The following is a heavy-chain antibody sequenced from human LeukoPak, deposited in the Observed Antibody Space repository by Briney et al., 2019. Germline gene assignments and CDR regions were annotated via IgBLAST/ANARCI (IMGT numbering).Heavy chain of an antibody. V-gene: IGHV3-74*01. D-gene: IGHD6-13*01. CDR3: ARRSRSSSRYSSSHLVDV. J-gene: IGHJ6*04. CDR2: INSDGSST. Sequence: GGSLRLSCAASRFTFSSYWMHWARHAPGKGLVWVSRINSDGSSTSYADSVKGRFTISRDNAKNSLYLQMNSLRAEDTAVYYCARRSRSSSRYSSSHLVDVWGKGTTVTVSS. CDR1: RFTFSSYW.